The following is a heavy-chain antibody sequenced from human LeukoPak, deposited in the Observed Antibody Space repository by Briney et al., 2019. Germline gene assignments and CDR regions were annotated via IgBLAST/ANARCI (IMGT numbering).Heavy chain of an antibody. CDR3: ARGESGIAAAGTLPRNWFDP. Sequence: SETLSLTCTVSGGSISSYYWGWIRQPPGKGLEWIGSIYHSGSTYYNPSLKSRVTISVDTSKNQFSLKLSSVTAADTAVYYCARGESGIAAAGTLPRNWFDPWGQGTLVTVSS. D-gene: IGHD6-13*01. CDR1: GGSISSYY. J-gene: IGHJ5*02. V-gene: IGHV4-38-2*02. CDR2: IYHSGST.